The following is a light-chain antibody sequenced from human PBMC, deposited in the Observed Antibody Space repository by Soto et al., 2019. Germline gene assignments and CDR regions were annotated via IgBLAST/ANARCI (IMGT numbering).Light chain of an antibody. J-gene: IGKJ5*01. Sequence: EIVMTQSPATLSVSPGEPASLSCRASQSAGNFLAWYQQKPGQAHRLLIYYISTRATGIPARFSGSGSGTEFTLTINSLQSEESAVYYCQQHNQWPITFGQGTRLEIK. CDR1: QSAGNF. V-gene: IGKV3D-15*01. CDR3: QQHNQWPIT. CDR2: YIS.